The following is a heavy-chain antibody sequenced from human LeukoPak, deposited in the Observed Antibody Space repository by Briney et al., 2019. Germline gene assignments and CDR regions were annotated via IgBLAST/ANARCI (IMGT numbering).Heavy chain of an antibody. J-gene: IGHJ4*02. CDR1: GYTLTELS. CDR3: ATSKVSSGWPYFDY. V-gene: IGHV1-24*01. CDR2: FDPEDGET. Sequence: ASVKDSCKVSGYTLTELSMHWVRQAPGKGLEWMGGFDPEDGETIYAQKFQGRVTMTEDTSTDTAYMELSSLRSEDTAVYYCATSKVSSGWPYFDYWGQGTLVTVSS. D-gene: IGHD6-19*01.